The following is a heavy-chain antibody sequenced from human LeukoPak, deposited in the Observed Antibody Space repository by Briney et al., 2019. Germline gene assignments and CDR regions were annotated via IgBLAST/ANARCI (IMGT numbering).Heavy chain of an antibody. CDR1: VYTFTDYY. V-gene: IGHV1-2*02. Sequence: ASVKVSCKASVYTFTDYYMHWVRQAPGQGLEWMGWINPKSGGRSYAQRFQGRVTMTRDTSISTAYVELSRLRSDDTAVYYCATGERLVPAAMWFDYWGQGTLVTVSS. D-gene: IGHD2-2*01. CDR3: ATGERLVPAAMWFDY. J-gene: IGHJ4*02. CDR2: INPKSGGR.